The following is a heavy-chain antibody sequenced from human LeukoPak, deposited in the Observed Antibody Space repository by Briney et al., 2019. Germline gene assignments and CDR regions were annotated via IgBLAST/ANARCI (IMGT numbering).Heavy chain of an antibody. Sequence: GGSLRLSCVASGFTFSNYGMHWVRQAPGKGLEWVAFIRYDGFNKYYTDSVKGRFTISRDNSKNTLYLQINSLRGEDTAVYYCAKDGRWLQDHFDYWGQGTLVTVSS. CDR3: AKDGRWLQDHFDY. CDR2: IRYDGFNK. J-gene: IGHJ4*02. D-gene: IGHD5-24*01. V-gene: IGHV3-30*02. CDR1: GFTFSNYG.